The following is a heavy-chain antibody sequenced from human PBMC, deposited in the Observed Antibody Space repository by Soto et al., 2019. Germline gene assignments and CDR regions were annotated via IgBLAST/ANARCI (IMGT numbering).Heavy chain of an antibody. D-gene: IGHD3-10*01. V-gene: IGHV1-18*01. Sequence: ASVKVSCKASGYSFASYGISWVRQAPGQGLEWMGWISAYNGNTNYAQKLQGRVTMTTDTSTSTAYMELRSLRSDDTAVYYCARDSVSVYYYGSRSPTGKDAFDIWGQGTMVTVSS. J-gene: IGHJ3*02. CDR3: ARDSVSVYYYGSRSPTGKDAFDI. CDR2: ISAYNGNT. CDR1: GYSFASYG.